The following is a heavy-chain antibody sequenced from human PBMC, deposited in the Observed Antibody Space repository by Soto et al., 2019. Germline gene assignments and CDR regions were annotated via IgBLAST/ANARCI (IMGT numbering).Heavy chain of an antibody. CDR1: GFSVSVDS. CDR3: AKGPTYYYDTSGPYYFDY. D-gene: IGHD3-22*01. J-gene: IGHJ4*02. V-gene: IGHV3-23*01. Sequence: GGSLRLSCAASGFSVSVDSMIWVRQAPGKGLEWVSTISGTGGTTYYADSVKGRITISRDNSKNTLFLQMNILRAEDTAVYYWAKGPTYYYDTSGPYYFDYWGQGTLVTVSS. CDR2: ISGTGGTT.